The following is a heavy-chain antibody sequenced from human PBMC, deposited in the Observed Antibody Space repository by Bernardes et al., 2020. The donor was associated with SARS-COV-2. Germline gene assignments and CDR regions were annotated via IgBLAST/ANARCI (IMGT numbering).Heavy chain of an antibody. CDR2: VSWDGSTT. Sequence: GGCLSLTRAASGFTLEDYTMHWVRPVPGKGLEWVSLVSWDGSTTNYADSVKGRFIISRDSSRNTVHLQMDSLRKEDTALYYCATERQSLTVFGVGHDAFDFWGQGTMVTVSS. D-gene: IGHD3-3*01. V-gene: IGHV3-43*01. J-gene: IGHJ3*01. CDR1: GFTLEDYT. CDR3: ATERQSLTVFGVGHDAFDF.